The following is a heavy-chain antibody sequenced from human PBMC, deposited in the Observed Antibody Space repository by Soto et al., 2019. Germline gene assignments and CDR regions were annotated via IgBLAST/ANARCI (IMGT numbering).Heavy chain of an antibody. V-gene: IGHV1-3*01. CDR2: INAGNGNT. CDR1: GYPLTSYG. D-gene: IGHD3-22*01. Sequence: GAPVKFSCKPSGYPLTSYGIHWLRQAHIQRLEWTGWINAGNGNTKYSETFKGRVTITRDTSASTAYLELSSLRSEDTAVYYCARDPNDSSAYYHHYYYGMDVWGQGTTVTVSS. CDR3: ARDPNDSSAYYHHYYYGMDV. J-gene: IGHJ6*02.